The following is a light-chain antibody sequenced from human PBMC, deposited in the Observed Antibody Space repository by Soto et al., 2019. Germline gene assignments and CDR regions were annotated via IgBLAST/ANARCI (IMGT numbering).Light chain of an antibody. J-gene: IGLJ2*01. CDR2: DVS. Sequence: QSVLTQPASVSGSPGQSITISCTGTSSDVGAYNYVSWYQQHPGKAPKLMIYDVSNRPSGVSNRFSGSKSGEMASLTISGLQAEDEAHYYCSSYTSTSTVVFGGGTKVTVL. V-gene: IGLV2-14*01. CDR1: SSDVGAYNY. CDR3: SSYTSTSTVV.